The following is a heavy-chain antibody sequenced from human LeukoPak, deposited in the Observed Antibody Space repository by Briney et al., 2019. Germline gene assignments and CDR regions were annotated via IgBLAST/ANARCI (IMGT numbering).Heavy chain of an antibody. CDR2: INHSGST. V-gene: IGHV4-34*01. D-gene: IGHD3-10*01. CDR1: GGSFSGYY. Sequence: SETLSPTCAVYGGSFSGYYWSWIRQPPGKGLEWIGEINHSGSTNYNPSLKSRVTISVDTSKNQFSLKLSSVSAADTAVYYCARGRRITMVRGVITHPWGQGTLDTVSS. CDR3: ARGRRITMVRGVITHP. J-gene: IGHJ5*02.